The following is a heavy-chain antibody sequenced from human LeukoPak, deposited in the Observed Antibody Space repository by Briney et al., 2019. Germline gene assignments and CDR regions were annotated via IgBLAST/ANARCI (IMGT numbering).Heavy chain of an antibody. CDR2: IKQEGSEQ. V-gene: IGHV3-7*01. CDR1: VFIFSGYW. J-gene: IGHJ4*02. D-gene: IGHD6-13*01. Sequence: GGSLRLSCAASVFIFSGYWMNWVRQAPGKGLEWVAKIKQEGSEQHYVDSVRGRVTISRDNAKNSLYLQMSSLSVEDTAVYYCERDGFVGAADYWGQGHLVTVSS. CDR3: ERDGFVGAADY.